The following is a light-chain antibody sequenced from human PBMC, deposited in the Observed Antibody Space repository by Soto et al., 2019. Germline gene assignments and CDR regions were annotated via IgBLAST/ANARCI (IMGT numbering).Light chain of an antibody. CDR2: AAS. CDR3: QHSYYSPS. J-gene: IGKJ4*01. Sequence: DVQMTQSPSSLSASVGDRVTITCRASQRITTYLNWYQHKPGKAPKLLIYAASTLQGGVPSRFSGSGSGTDFTLTISSLQPEDFATYYCQHSYYSPSFGGGTKVDIK. CDR1: QRITTY. V-gene: IGKV1-39*01.